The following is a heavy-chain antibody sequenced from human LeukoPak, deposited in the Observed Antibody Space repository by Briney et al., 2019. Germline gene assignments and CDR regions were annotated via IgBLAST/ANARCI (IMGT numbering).Heavy chain of an antibody. CDR2: LSGSSVNT. D-gene: IGHD6-6*01. Sequence: GGSLRLSCAASGFTFSSYAMTWVRQAPGKGLDWVSGLSGSSVNTNYADSVRGRFTISRDNSKNTLYLQMNSLGAEDTAVYYCAKAIRYSSSPRDYYGMDVWGQGTTVTVSS. J-gene: IGHJ6*02. CDR1: GFTFSSYA. CDR3: AKAIRYSSSPRDYYGMDV. V-gene: IGHV3-23*01.